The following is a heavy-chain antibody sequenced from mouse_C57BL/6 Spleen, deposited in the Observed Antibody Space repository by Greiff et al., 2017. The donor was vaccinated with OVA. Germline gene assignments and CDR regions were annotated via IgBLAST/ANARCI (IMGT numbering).Heavy chain of an antibody. V-gene: IGHV1-55*01. CDR3: AICYDYDETWFAS. J-gene: IGHJ3*01. CDR1: GYTFTSYW. Sequence: QVQLQQPGAELVKPGASVKMSCKASGYTFTSYWITWVKQRPGQGLEWIGDIYPGSGSTNYNEKFKSKATLTVDTSSSTAYMQLSSLTSEDSAVYYCAICYDYDETWFASRGQRALVTFSA. D-gene: IGHD2-4*01. CDR2: IYPGSGST.